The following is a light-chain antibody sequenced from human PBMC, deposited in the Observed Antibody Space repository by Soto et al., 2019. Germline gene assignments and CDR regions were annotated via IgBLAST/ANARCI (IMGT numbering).Light chain of an antibody. J-gene: IGLJ7*01. V-gene: IGLV1-40*01. Sequence: HSVLTQPPSVSGAPGQRVTISCTGSSSNIGAGYDVHWYQQLPGTAPKLLIYGNSNRPSGVPDRFSGSKSGTSASLAITGLQAEDDADYYCQSYDSSLSGAVFGGGTQLTVL. CDR1: SSNIGAGYD. CDR2: GNS. CDR3: QSYDSSLSGAV.